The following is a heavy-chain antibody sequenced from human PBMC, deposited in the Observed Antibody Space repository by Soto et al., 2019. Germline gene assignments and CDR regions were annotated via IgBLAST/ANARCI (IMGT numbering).Heavy chain of an antibody. CDR1: GYTFTSYD. D-gene: IGHD3-10*01. CDR2: MNPNSGNT. CDR3: ARGWYYGSGSPVDP. Sequence: QVQLVQSGAEVKKPGASVKVSCKASGYTFTSYDINWVRQATGQGLEWMGWMNPNSGNTGYAQKFQGRVTRTRNPSISTAYMEVSRLRSEDTAVYYCARGWYYGSGSPVDPWGQGTLVTVSS. J-gene: IGHJ5*02. V-gene: IGHV1-8*01.